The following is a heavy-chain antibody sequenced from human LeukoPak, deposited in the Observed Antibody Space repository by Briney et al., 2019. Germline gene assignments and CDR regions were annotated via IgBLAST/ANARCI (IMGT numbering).Heavy chain of an antibody. Sequence: SETLSLTCTVSGVSISSSNSYWGWIRQPPGKGLEWIGSIYYSGSTYYNPSLKSRVTISVDTSKNQFSLKLSSVTAADTAVYYCARNGYYFDYWGQGTLVTVSS. CDR2: IYYSGST. V-gene: IGHV4-39*07. CDR1: GVSISSSNSY. CDR3: ARNGYYFDY. J-gene: IGHJ4*02.